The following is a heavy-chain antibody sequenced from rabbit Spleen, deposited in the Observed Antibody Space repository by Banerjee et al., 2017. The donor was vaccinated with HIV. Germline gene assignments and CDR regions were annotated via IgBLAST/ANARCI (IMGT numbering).Heavy chain of an antibody. CDR1: GFDFSVYG. CDR2: IDPIFGRT. Sequence: QEQLVESGGGLVQPGGSLKLSCKASGFDFSVYGLSWVRQTPGKGLEWIGYIDPIFGRTYYASWVNGRFTFSSHNAQNTLYLQLNSLTAADTATYFCARDRGSGWGDARDPWGPGTLV. D-gene: IGHD4-1*01. J-gene: IGHJ2*01. CDR3: ARDRGSGWGDARDP. V-gene: IGHV1S47*01.